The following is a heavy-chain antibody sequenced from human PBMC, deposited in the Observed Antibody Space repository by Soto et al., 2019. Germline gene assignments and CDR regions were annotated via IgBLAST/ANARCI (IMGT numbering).Heavy chain of an antibody. D-gene: IGHD3-10*01. V-gene: IGHV3-33*01. J-gene: IGHJ4*02. CDR1: GFTFSSYV. CDR2: IWFDESHK. CDR3: ARDSGSDYLDY. Sequence: QVQLVESGGGVVQPGKSLRLPCAASGFTFSSYVMHWVRQTPGKGLEWVAVIWFDESHKFYADSVKGRFTISRDNSKNMVYLQMNSLRVEDTAVYYCARDSGSDYLDYWGQGTLVTVSS.